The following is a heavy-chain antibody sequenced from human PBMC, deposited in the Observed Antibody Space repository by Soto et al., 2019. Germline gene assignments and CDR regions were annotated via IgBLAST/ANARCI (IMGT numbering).Heavy chain of an antibody. CDR3: ARGAGTTAGNCEH. Sequence: VQLVQSGAEVKNPGASVKVSCKASGYTFTAYGINWVRQAPGQGLEWMGWISTYNGNTQYPQKFQGRVTMTKDTSTTTAYMELRSLRSDDTAVYYCARGAGTTAGNCEHWGQGTLVTVSS. CDR2: ISTYNGNT. J-gene: IGHJ1*01. CDR1: GYTFTAYG. V-gene: IGHV1-18*01. D-gene: IGHD6-13*01.